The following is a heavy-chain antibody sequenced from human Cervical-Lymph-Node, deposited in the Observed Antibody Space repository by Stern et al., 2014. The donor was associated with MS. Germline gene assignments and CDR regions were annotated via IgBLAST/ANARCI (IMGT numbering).Heavy chain of an antibody. CDR1: GFTFRNAW. V-gene: IGHV3-15*01. Sequence: EVQLVESGGGLVRLSCAASGFTFRNAWMTWIRQAPGKGLEWVGRIKSKTDGGTTDYAAPVKGRFTISRDDSKNTLYLQMNSLKTEDTAVYYCTTLDRSYPYYYYGMDVWGQGTTVTVSS. CDR2: IKSKTDGGTT. CDR3: TTLDRSYPYYYYGMDV. D-gene: IGHD1-26*01. J-gene: IGHJ6*02.